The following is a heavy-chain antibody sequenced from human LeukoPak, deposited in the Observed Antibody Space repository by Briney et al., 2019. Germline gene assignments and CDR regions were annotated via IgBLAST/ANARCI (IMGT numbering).Heavy chain of an antibody. J-gene: IGHJ6*02. Sequence: PGGSLRLSCVASGFTFSTYPMHWVRQAPGKGLEWVAVMSYDGSQKHYADSVKGRFTISRDNSKNTLYLQMNSLTAEDTAVYYCARDTGGYGMDVWGQGTTVTVSS. CDR3: ARDTGGYGMDV. D-gene: IGHD4-23*01. CDR2: MSYDGSQK. V-gene: IGHV3-30*04. CDR1: GFTFSTYP.